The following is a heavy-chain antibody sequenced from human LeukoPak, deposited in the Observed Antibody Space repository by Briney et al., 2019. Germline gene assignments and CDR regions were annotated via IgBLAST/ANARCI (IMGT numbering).Heavy chain of an antibody. J-gene: IGHJ6*02. CDR3: ARQMPPPYYGMDV. D-gene: IGHD2-2*01. Sequence: PGGSLRLSCAASGFTFSSYAMSWVRQAPGKGLEWVSSISSSSSYIYYADSVKGRFTISRDNAKNSLYLQMNSLRAEDTAVYYCARQMPPPYYGMDVWGQGTTVTVSS. CDR2: ISSSSSYI. V-gene: IGHV3-21*01. CDR1: GFTFSSYA.